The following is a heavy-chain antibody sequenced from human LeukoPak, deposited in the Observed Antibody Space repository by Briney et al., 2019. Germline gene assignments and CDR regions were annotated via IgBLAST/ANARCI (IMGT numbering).Heavy chain of an antibody. J-gene: IGHJ4*02. V-gene: IGHV3-74*01. Sequence: GGSLRLSCTASGFNITNYWMHWIRQVPGKGLLWVARANSDGSGTTYADSVKGRFTISRDNSKNTLYLQMNSLRAEDTAVYYCAKDGGYDSSGYYPYFDYWGQGTLVTVSS. CDR3: AKDGGYDSSGYYPYFDY. D-gene: IGHD3-22*01. CDR1: GFNITNYW. CDR2: ANSDGSGT.